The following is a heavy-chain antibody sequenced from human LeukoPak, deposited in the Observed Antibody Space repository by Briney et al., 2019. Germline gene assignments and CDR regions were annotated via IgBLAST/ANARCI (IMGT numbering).Heavy chain of an antibody. CDR1: GYTFTGYY. V-gene: IGHV1-2*06. Sequence: ASVKVSCKASGYTFTGYYMHWVRQAPGQGLEWMGRINPNSGGTNYAQKFQGRVTMTRDTSISTAYMELSRLRSDDTAVYYCARVYSGYDSVPFDYWGRGTLVTVSS. D-gene: IGHD5-12*01. J-gene: IGHJ4*02. CDR3: ARVYSGYDSVPFDY. CDR2: INPNSGGT.